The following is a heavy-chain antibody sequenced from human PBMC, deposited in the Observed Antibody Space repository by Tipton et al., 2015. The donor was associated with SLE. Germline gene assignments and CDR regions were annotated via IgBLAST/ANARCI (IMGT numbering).Heavy chain of an antibody. CDR3: ASGYSSSWYNFDY. D-gene: IGHD6-13*01. CDR2: IYSGGST. V-gene: IGHV3-23*03. J-gene: IGHJ4*02. Sequence: SLRLSCAASGFTFSTYAMSWVRQAPGKGLEWVSLIYSGGSTYYADSVKGRFTISRDNSKNTLYLQMNSLRAEDTAVYYCASGYSSSWYNFDYWGQGTLVTVSS. CDR1: GFTFSTYA.